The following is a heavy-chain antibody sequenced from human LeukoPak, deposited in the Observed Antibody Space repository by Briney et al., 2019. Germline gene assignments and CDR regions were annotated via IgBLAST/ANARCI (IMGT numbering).Heavy chain of an antibody. D-gene: IGHD6-13*01. J-gene: IGHJ3*02. CDR3: ARAIAAAGTGAI. Sequence: GASVKVSCKASGYTFTGHYIHWVRQAPGQGLEWMGWINPKNAGTNYAQKFQGRVTMTRDTSTGTAYMELSRLRSDDTAVYYCARAIAAAGTGAIWGQGTMVTVSS. CDR2: INPKNAGT. V-gene: IGHV1-2*02. CDR1: GYTFTGHY.